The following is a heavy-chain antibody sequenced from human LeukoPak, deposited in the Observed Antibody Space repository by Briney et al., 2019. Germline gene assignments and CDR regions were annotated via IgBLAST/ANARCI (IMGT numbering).Heavy chain of an antibody. D-gene: IGHD6-6*01. CDR3: AGHRSLSSIATQGVWFDP. J-gene: IGHJ5*02. CDR2: IYYTGST. Sequence: PSETLSLTCTVSGGSISSYFWNWIRQPPGKGLEWIGYIYYTGSTNYNPSLRSRVTISIDTSKNQFSLKLSSVTAADTAVYYCAGHRSLSSIATQGVWFDPWGQGTLVTVSS. CDR1: GGSISSYF. V-gene: IGHV4-59*08.